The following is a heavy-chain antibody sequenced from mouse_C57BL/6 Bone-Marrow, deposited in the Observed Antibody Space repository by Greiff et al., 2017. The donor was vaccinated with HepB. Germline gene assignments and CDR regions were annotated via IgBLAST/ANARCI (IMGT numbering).Heavy chain of an antibody. CDR2: ISNLAYSI. CDR3: ARRDVYYSNYEGAMDY. Sequence: EVMLVESGGGLVQPGGSLKLSCAASGFTFSDYGMAWVRQAPRKGPEWVAFISNLAYSIYYADTVTGRFTISRENAKNTLYLEMSSLRSEDTAMYYCARRDVYYSNYEGAMDYWGQGTSVTVSS. J-gene: IGHJ4*01. CDR1: GFTFSDYG. D-gene: IGHD2-5*01. V-gene: IGHV5-15*01.